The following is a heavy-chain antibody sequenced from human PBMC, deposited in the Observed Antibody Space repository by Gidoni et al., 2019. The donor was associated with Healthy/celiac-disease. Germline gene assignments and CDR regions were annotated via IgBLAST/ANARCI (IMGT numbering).Heavy chain of an antibody. V-gene: IGHV4-34*01. Sequence: SWIRQPPGKGLEWIGEINHSGSTNYNPSLKSRVTISVDTSKNQFSLKLSSVTAADTAVYYCARTTLLRYYHMDVWGKGTTVTVSS. CDR3: ARTTLLRYYHMDV. CDR2: INHSGST. J-gene: IGHJ6*03. D-gene: IGHD3-3*01.